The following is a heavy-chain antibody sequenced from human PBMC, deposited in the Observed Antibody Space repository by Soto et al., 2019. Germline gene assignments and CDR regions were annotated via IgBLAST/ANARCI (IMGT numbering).Heavy chain of an antibody. Sequence: GSVKVSCKACGYTFTGYHMHWVRQAPGQGRAWMGCINPNSGGTNYAQKRQGRVTMTRDTSLSKASIALSRLRSDDTAVYYCTASSWTGAGIDFWGQGTPVTVSS. CDR3: TASSWTGAGIDF. CDR2: INPNSGGT. J-gene: IGHJ4*01. V-gene: IGHV1-2*02. D-gene: IGHD6-13*01. CDR1: GYTFTGYH.